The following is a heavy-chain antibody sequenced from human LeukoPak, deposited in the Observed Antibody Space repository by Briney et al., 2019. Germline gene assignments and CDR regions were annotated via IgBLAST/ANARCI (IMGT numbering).Heavy chain of an antibody. CDR1: GGSISSSSYY. Sequence: SETLSLTCTISGGSISSSSYYWGWIRQPPGKGLEWIGSIYYSGSTYYNPSLKSRVTISVDTSKNQFSLKLSSVTAADTAVYYCARLSLYNTQDYWGQGTLATVSS. CDR2: IYYSGST. V-gene: IGHV4-39*01. CDR3: ARLSLYNTQDY. D-gene: IGHD5-24*01. J-gene: IGHJ4*02.